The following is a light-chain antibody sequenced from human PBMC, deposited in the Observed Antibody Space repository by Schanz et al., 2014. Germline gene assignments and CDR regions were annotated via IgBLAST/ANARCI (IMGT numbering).Light chain of an antibody. CDR2: AAS. CDR1: QSISTS. J-gene: IGKJ2*03. CDR3: QQNSDTPPFS. V-gene: IGKV1-39*01. Sequence: DIQVTQSPSSLSASVGDRVTITCRTSQSISTSLNWYQQRPGKAPKLLIYAASSVQSGVPSRFSGSGSGTDFTLTISGLQPEDFATYYCQQNSDTPPFSFGQGTKLDIK.